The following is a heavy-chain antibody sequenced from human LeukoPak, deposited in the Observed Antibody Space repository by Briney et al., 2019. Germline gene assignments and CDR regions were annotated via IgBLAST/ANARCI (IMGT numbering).Heavy chain of an antibody. V-gene: IGHV4-59*01. CDR1: GGSISSYY. CDR2: IYYSGST. CDR3: AAGYSGYDAVDY. J-gene: IGHJ4*02. Sequence: SETLSLACTVSGGSISSYYWSWIRQPPGKGLEWIGYIYYSGSTNYNPSLKSRVTISVDTSKNQFSLKLSSVTAADTAVYYCAAGYSGYDAVDYRGQGTLVTVSS. D-gene: IGHD5-12*01.